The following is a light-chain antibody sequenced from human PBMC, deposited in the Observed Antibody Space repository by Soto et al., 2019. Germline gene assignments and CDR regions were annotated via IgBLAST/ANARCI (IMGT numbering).Light chain of an antibody. CDR2: GAS. J-gene: IGKJ3*01. V-gene: IGKV3-20*01. CDR3: QQYGSSLFT. CDR1: QSVSSSY. Sequence: EIVLTQSPGTLSLSPGERATLSCRASQSVSSSYLAWYQQKPGQAPRLLIYGASSRDTGIPDRFSGSGSGTDFTLTISRLEPEDFAVYYCQQYGSSLFTFGPGTKVD.